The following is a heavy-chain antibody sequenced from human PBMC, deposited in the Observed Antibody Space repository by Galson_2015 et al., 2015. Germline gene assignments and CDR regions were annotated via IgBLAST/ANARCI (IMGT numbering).Heavy chain of an antibody. Sequence: SLRLSCAASGFTFSMYSMSWVRQAPGKGLEWVSYISDSSSTIHYAVSVKGRFTISRDNAKDSLYLQMNSLRDEDTAVYYCTRGSLVGAIFDYWGQGALVTVSS. J-gene: IGHJ4*02. CDR3: TRGSLVGAIFDY. V-gene: IGHV3-48*02. CDR1: GFTFSMYS. D-gene: IGHD1-26*01. CDR2: ISDSSSTI.